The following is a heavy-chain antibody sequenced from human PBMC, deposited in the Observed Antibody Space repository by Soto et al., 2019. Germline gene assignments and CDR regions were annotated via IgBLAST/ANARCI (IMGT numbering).Heavy chain of an antibody. J-gene: IGHJ4*01. D-gene: IGHD6-19*01. CDR2: IYHNGRT. Sequence: QVQLQESGPGLMKPSGTLSLTCAVSGGSISANWWSWVRQPPGKGLEWIGEIYHNGRTNYNPSLKNPVPMSVDKSQNYFSLKLNSVTAADTAVYYCARHIAVSGTRGFDFWGHGTLVTVSS. V-gene: IGHV4-4*02. CDR3: ARHIAVSGTRGFDF. CDR1: GGSISANW.